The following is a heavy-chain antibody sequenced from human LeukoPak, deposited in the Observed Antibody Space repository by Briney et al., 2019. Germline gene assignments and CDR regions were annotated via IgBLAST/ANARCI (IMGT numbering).Heavy chain of an antibody. D-gene: IGHD1-26*01. Sequence: PGGSLRLSCAASGFTFSSYWMNWVRQAPGKGLVWVSTISGGGGTYYADSVKGRFTISRDSSKNTLSLQMNSLRAEDTAVYYCAKLATVGAPYWGQGTLVTVSS. V-gene: IGHV3-23*01. CDR2: ISGGGGT. CDR3: AKLATVGAPY. J-gene: IGHJ4*02. CDR1: GFTFSSYW.